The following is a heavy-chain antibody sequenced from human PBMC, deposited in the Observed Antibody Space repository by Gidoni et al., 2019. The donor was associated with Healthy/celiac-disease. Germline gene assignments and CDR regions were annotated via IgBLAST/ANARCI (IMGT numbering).Heavy chain of an antibody. V-gene: IGHV3-21*01. D-gene: IGHD2-2*01. Sequence: EVQLVESGGGLVKPGGSLRLSCAASGFTFSSYSMNWVRQAPGKGLEWVSSISSSSSYIYYADSVKGRFTISRDNAKNSLYLQMNSLRAEDTAVYYCARVVVPAAMLYYYGMDVWGQGTTVTVSS. CDR1: GFTFSSYS. CDR2: ISSSSSYI. CDR3: ARVVVPAAMLYYYGMDV. J-gene: IGHJ6*02.